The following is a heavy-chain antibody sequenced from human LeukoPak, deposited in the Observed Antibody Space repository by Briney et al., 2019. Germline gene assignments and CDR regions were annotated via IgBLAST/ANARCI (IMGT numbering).Heavy chain of an antibody. CDR3: AGTYRLRRFDP. V-gene: IGHV4-39*01. CDR1: GGSITSRSYY. CDR2: VYFSGYT. J-gene: IGHJ5*02. Sequence: KTSETLSLTCTVSGGSITSRSYYWGWIRQPPGKGLEWIGSVYFSGYTYYNPSLKSRVTMSVDTSKNQFSLKLTSVTAADTAVYYCAGTYRLRRFDPWGQGTLVTVSS. D-gene: IGHD2-2*02.